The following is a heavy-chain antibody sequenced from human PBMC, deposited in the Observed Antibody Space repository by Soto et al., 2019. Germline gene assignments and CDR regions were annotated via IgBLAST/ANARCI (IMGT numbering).Heavy chain of an antibody. CDR2: IWYDGSNK. CDR3: AGDPGWGSSWGYFDY. Sequence: QVQLVESGGGVVQPGRSLRLSCAASGFTFSSYGMHWVRQAPGKGLEWVAVIWYDGSNKYYADSVEGRFTISRDNSKNTLDLQMNSLRAEDTAVYYCAGDPGWGSSWGYFDYWGQGTLVTVSS. CDR1: GFTFSSYG. J-gene: IGHJ4*02. V-gene: IGHV3-33*01. D-gene: IGHD6-13*01.